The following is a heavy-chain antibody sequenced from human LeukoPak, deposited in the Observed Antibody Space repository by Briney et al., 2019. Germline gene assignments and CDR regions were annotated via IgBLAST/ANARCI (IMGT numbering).Heavy chain of an antibody. J-gene: IGHJ3*02. CDR1: GGSISSYY. CDR3: ARHNDYSRAFDI. D-gene: IGHD4-11*01. CDR2: IYYSGST. Sequence: SETLSLTCTVSGGSISSYYWSWIRQPPGKGLGWIGYIYYSGSTNYNPSLKSRVTISVDTSKNQLSLKLSSVTAADTAVYYCARHNDYSRAFDIWGQGTMVTVSS. V-gene: IGHV4-59*08.